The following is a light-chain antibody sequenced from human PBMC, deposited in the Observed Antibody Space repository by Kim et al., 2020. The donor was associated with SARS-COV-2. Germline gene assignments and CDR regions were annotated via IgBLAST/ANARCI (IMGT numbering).Light chain of an antibody. CDR2: DAS. J-gene: IGKJ4*02. Sequence: ASVGGRSTMTGRAAEDLRNSVVWYQQKPGKAPTRLVFDASTLDIGVPPRFSGSGSGTQFALTINNVQPEDSATYFCLQHSLYPLTFGGGTKVDIK. CDR1: EDLRNS. V-gene: IGKV1-17*02. CDR3: LQHSLYPLT.